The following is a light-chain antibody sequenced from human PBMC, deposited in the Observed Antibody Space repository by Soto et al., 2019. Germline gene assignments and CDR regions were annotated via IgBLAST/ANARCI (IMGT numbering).Light chain of an antibody. Sequence: AIRMTQSPSSFSASTGDRVTITCRASQGISSYLAWYQQKPGKAPKLLIYAASTLQSGVPSRFSGSGSGTDFTLTISNLQPEDFATYYCQQSFTTWTFGQGTKVDIK. CDR2: AAS. V-gene: IGKV1-8*01. J-gene: IGKJ1*01. CDR1: QGISSY. CDR3: QQSFTTWT.